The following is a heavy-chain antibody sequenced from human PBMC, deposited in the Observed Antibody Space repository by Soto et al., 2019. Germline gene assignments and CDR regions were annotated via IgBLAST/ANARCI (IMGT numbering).Heavy chain of an antibody. Sequence: QITLKESGPTLVKPTQTLTLTCSFSGFSLSTNGVAVGWIRQPPGKPLEWLGTIYWDDDQRHSPPLKRRLTINRDTSKNQVVLTMTNMDPVDTATYYCAHRLAYDAFDFWGQGTMVTVSS. J-gene: IGHJ3*01. CDR2: IYWDDDQ. V-gene: IGHV2-5*02. CDR1: GFSLSTNGVA. CDR3: AHRLAYDAFDF.